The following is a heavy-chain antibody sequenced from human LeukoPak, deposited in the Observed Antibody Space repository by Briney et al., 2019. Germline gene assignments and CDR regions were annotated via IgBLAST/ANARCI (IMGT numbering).Heavy chain of an antibody. J-gene: IGHJ4*02. Sequence: GGSLRLSCAASGFTFSSYCMHWVRQAPGKGLEWVAFIRYDGSNKYYADSVKRRFTISRGNSKNTLYLQMNSLRAEDTAVYYCATPTYYYGSGSYYNPLDYWGQGTLVTVSS. V-gene: IGHV3-30*02. D-gene: IGHD3-10*01. CDR3: ATPTYYYGSGSYYNPLDY. CDR1: GFTFSSYC. CDR2: IRYDGSNK.